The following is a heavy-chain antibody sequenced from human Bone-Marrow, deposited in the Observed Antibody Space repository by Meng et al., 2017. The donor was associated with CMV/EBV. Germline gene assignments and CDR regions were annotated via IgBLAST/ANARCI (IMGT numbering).Heavy chain of an antibody. CDR3: AREYSGSSYYYGMNV. CDR2: MNPNSGNT. J-gene: IGHJ6*01. D-gene: IGHD1-26*01. Sequence: ASVKVSCKASGYTFTTYDINWVRQATGQGLEWMGWMNPNSGNTGYAQKFQGRVTMTRVTSINTAYMELSSLTSDDTAVYYCAREYSGSSYYYGMNVWGQGTTVTVSS. V-gene: IGHV1-8*01. CDR1: GYTFTTYD.